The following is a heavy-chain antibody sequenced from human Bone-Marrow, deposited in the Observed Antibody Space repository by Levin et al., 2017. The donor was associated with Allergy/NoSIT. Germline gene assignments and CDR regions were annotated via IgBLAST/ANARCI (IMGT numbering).Heavy chain of an antibody. Sequence: LSLTCAASGVPIRNPAMDWVRPVPGKGLEWISYISPSSQTKYYADSVKGRFTISRDNDKNSVDLQMDSLRAEDAALYFCARVEIAVAGSWYIDLWGRGTLVTVSS. D-gene: IGHD6-19*01. J-gene: IGHJ2*01. CDR2: ISPSSQTK. CDR3: ARVEIAVAGSWYIDL. V-gene: IGHV3-48*01. CDR1: GVPIRNPA.